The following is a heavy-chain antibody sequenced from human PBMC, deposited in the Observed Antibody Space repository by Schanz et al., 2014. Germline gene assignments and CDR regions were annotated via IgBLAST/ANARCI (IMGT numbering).Heavy chain of an antibody. D-gene: IGHD5-12*01. CDR3: ARGYSGYSHFDY. CDR1: GYTFTSSG. CDR2: INTNTANP. J-gene: IGHJ4*02. Sequence: QVRLVQSGAEVKKPGASVKVSCKASGYTFTSSGFSWVRQAPGQGLEWMGWINTNTANPTYAQGFTGRFVYTLDASVTTAYLEISSLKAEDTAVYYCARGYSGYSHFDYWGQGALVTVSS. V-gene: IGHV7-4-1*02.